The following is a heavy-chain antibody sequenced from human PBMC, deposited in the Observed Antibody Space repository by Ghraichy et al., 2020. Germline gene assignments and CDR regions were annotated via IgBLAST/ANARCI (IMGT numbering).Heavy chain of an antibody. Sequence: SETLSLTCTVSGGSFSSDCCTWGWIRQPPGKGLEWIGSIFYYGGNIYYNPSFKSRVSISVDTSKNQFSLTLNSVTAADTAVYYCARYRLAPRLFDYWGQGTLVTVSS. CDR1: GGSFSSDCCT. D-gene: IGHD6-6*01. CDR3: ARYRLAPRLFDY. J-gene: IGHJ4*02. CDR2: IFYYGGNI. V-gene: IGHV4-39*01.